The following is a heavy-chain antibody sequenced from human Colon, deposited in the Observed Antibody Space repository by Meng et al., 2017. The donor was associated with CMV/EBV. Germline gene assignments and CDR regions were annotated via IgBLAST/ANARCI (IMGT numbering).Heavy chain of an antibody. CDR3: AKGTGGSYPNSRVVHY. D-gene: IGHD1-26*01. Sequence: FTVSSYAMRWVRQAPGTGLEWVSVINDRGGDTYYAASVKGRFTISRDNSKNTLYLQMNSLRAEDTAIYYCAKGTGGSYPNSRVVHYWGQGTLVTVSS. V-gene: IGHV3-23*01. CDR2: INDRGGDT. CDR1: FTVSSYA. J-gene: IGHJ4*02.